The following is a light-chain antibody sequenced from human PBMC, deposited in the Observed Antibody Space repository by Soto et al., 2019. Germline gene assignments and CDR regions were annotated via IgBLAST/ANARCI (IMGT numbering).Light chain of an antibody. CDR1: QSVNRN. CDR3: QQYNNWPLT. CDR2: DAS. J-gene: IGKJ4*01. V-gene: IGKV3-15*01. Sequence: EIVMTQSPATLSVSPGERATLSCRASQSVNRNLAWYQPKPGQTPRLLIYDASSRATGIPARFSGSGSGTDFTLTISSLQSEDFAVYYGQQYNNWPLTFGGGTNVEIK.